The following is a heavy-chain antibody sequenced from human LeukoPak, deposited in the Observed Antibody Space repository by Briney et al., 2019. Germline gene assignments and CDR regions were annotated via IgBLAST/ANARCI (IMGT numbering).Heavy chain of an antibody. J-gene: IGHJ4*02. V-gene: IGHV1-69*13. CDR2: IIPLFGSA. CDR1: GGTFSSYG. Sequence: GASVKVSCKASGGTFSSYGITWVRQAPGQGLEWMGGIIPLFGSAHYAQKFQGRVTITADESTATAYMDLNSLRSEDTAVYYCARGAYSETYYPIRHWGQGTLVTVSS. CDR3: ARGAYSETYYPIRH. D-gene: IGHD5-18*01.